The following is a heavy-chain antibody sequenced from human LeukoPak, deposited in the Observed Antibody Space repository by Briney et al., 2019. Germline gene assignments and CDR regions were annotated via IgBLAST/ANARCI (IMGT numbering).Heavy chain of an antibody. CDR2: IRSKAYGGTT. CDR3: TRLRPNYGSFDC. D-gene: IGHD3-10*01. J-gene: IGHJ4*02. V-gene: IGHV3-49*04. CDR1: GFTFGDYA. Sequence: GRSLRLSCTASGFTFGDYAMSWVRQAPGKGLEWVGFIRSKAYGGTTEYAASVKGRFTISRDDSKSIAYLQMNSLKTEDTAVYYCTRLRPNYGSFDCWGQGTLVTVSS.